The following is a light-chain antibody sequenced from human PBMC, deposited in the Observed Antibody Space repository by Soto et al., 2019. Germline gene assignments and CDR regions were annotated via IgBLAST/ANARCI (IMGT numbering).Light chain of an antibody. CDR2: AAS. Sequence: IQMTQSPSTLSGSVGDRVTITCRASQGISSYLAWYQQKPGKAPKLLIYAASTLQSGVPSRFSGSGSGTDFTLTISCLQSEDFATYYCQQYYSYPRTFGQGTTGDIK. CDR3: QQYYSYPRT. J-gene: IGKJ1*01. V-gene: IGKV1-8*01. CDR1: QGISSY.